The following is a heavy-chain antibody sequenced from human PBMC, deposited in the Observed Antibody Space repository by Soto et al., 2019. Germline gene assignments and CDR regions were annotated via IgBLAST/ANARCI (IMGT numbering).Heavy chain of an antibody. CDR3: AREAGTIAGNWFDP. V-gene: IGHV4-61*01. D-gene: IGHD1-1*01. CDR2: IYYSGST. J-gene: IGHJ5*02. CDR1: GASISSRYR. Sequence: SETLCVTWTVSGASISSRYRCGSIRQPPGKGLEWIGSIYYSGSTNYNPSLKSRVTISVDTSKNQFSLKLSSVTAADTAVYYCAREAGTIAGNWFDPWGQGTLVTVSS.